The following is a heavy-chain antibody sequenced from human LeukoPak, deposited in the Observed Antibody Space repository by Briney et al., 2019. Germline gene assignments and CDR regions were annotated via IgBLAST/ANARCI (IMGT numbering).Heavy chain of an antibody. Sequence: SQTLSLTCTVSGGSISSSSYYWGWIRQPPGKGLEWIGSIYYSGSTYYNPSLKSRVTISVDTSKNQFSLKLSSVTAADTAVYYCARDFWVYGSGSYSGYYYGMDVWGQGTTVTVSS. CDR1: GGSISSSSYY. D-gene: IGHD3-10*01. CDR2: IYYSGST. V-gene: IGHV4-39*07. J-gene: IGHJ6*02. CDR3: ARDFWVYGSGSYSGYYYGMDV.